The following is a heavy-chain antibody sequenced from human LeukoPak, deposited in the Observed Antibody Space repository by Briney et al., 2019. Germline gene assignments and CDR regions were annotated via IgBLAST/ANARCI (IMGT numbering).Heavy chain of an antibody. D-gene: IGHD6-19*01. Sequence: GGSPRHSSAAPGYTSSSYGTYWVCQAPGKGLEWVAVIWHDGSSEFYGDSVKGRFSNSRDDSKNKVYLQMNSLRGEDTALYFCARDSRGGWSGYLDYWGQGTLVIVSS. CDR1: GYTSSSYG. CDR3: ARDSRGGWSGYLDY. V-gene: IGHV3-33*07. CDR2: IWHDGSSE. J-gene: IGHJ4*02.